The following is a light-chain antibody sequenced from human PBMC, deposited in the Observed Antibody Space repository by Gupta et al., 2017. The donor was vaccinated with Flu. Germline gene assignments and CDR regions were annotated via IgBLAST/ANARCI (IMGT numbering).Light chain of an antibody. V-gene: IGKV1-5*03. CDR1: QDINTW. J-gene: IGKJ1*01. CDR3: QQYESYSWT. Sequence: DIQMTQSPATLSASAGDRVTITCRASQDINTWLAWYQQKPRKAPKLLIYKASTLESGVPSRFSGSGFGTECTLTISSLQPDDFATYYCQQYESYSWTFGQGTKVEIK. CDR2: KAS.